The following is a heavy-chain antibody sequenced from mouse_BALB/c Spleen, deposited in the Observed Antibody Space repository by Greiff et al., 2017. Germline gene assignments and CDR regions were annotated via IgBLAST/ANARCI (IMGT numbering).Heavy chain of an antibody. D-gene: IGHD2-3*01. CDR1: GFTFSSYA. CDR3: ARGHPYDGLQGFAY. V-gene: IGHV5-6-5*01. Sequence: EVKLMESGGGLVKPGGSLKLSCAASGFTFSSYAMSWVRQTPEKRLEWVASISSGGSTYYPDSVKGRFTISRDNARNILYLQMSSLRSEDTAMYYCARGHPYDGLQGFAYWGQGTLVTVSA. CDR2: ISSGGST. J-gene: IGHJ3*01.